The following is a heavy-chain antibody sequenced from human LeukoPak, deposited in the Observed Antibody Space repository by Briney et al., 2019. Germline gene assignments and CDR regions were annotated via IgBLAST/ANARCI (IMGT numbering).Heavy chain of an antibody. Sequence: SETLSLTCAVSGGSISGGGYSWSWSRQPPGRGLEWIGYIYHSGSTYYNPSLKSRVTISVDRSKNQFSLKLSSVTAADTAVYYCAREGYYDSSGYRMVGAFDIWGHGTMVTVSS. CDR2: IYHSGST. D-gene: IGHD3-22*01. V-gene: IGHV4-30-2*01. CDR3: AREGYYDSSGYRMVGAFDI. CDR1: GGSISGGGYS. J-gene: IGHJ3*02.